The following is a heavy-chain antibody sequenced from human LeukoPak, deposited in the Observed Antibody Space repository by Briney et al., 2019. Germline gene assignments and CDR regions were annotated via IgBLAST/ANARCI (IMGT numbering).Heavy chain of an antibody. D-gene: IGHD2-2*01. J-gene: IGHJ5*02. Sequence: SETLSLTCAVSGYSISSGYQWAWIRQPPGKTLEWIGSIFHTGSAHYNPSLKSRVTMSIDTSTNHLSLRLSSVTAADTALYYCARDPRWLTPDCTSTSCYENYFDPWGQGILVTVSS. V-gene: IGHV4-38-2*02. CDR3: ARDPRWLTPDCTSTSCYENYFDP. CDR2: IFHTGSA. CDR1: GYSISSGYQ.